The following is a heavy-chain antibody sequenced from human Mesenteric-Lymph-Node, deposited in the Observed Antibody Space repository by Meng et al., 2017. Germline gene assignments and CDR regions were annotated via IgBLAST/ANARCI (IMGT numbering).Heavy chain of an antibody. CDR3: TTLYGDSIS. D-gene: IGHD4-17*01. V-gene: IGHV4-4*02. Sequence: VQLQESGPGLGEPSGTLSLTCAVSGASISSGYWWSGVRQPPGKGLEWIGEIHHGGDTNYNPSLKSRVTISVDKSNNQYSLRLSSVTAADTAVYYCTTLYGDSISWGQGTLVTVSS. CDR1: GASISSGYW. CDR2: IHHGGDT. J-gene: IGHJ4*02.